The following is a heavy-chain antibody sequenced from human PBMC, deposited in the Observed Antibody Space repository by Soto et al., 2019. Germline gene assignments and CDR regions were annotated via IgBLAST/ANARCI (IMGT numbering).Heavy chain of an antibody. V-gene: IGHV1-2*02. CDR2: IHPNSGDA. CDR3: ARDVIKRFDS. CDR1: GYTFTGYY. Sequence: ASVKVSCKASGYTFTGYYIHWVRQAPGQGLEWMGCIHPNSGDANYAQKFQGRVTMTRDTSISTAYMELSRLTSDDTAMYYCARDVIKRFDSWGQGTLVTVSS. J-gene: IGHJ4*02.